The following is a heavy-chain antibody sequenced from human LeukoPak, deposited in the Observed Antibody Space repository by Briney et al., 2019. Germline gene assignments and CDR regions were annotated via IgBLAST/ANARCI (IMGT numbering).Heavy chain of an antibody. Sequence: GGSLRLSCAASGFTFSSYAMNWVRQAPGKGLEWVSAISGSAGSTYYADSVKGRFTISRDNSKNTLCLQMNSLRAEDTAVYYCAKAEYYYDSTSYRPQYYFDYWGQGTLVTVSS. CDR3: AKAEYYYDSTSYRPQYYFDY. CDR1: GFTFSSYA. V-gene: IGHV3-23*01. D-gene: IGHD3-22*01. CDR2: ISGSAGST. J-gene: IGHJ4*02.